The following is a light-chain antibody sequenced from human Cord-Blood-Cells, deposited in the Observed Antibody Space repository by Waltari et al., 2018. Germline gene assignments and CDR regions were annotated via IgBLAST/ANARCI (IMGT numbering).Light chain of an antibody. V-gene: IGLV2-11*01. CDR2: DVS. CDR3: CSYAGSYTWV. Sequence: QSALTQPRSVSGSPGQSVTISCTGTTRDFGGYNHFSWYQQHPGKAPKLMIYDVSKRPSGVPDRFSGSKSGNTASLTISGLQAEDEADYYCCSYAGSYTWVFGGGTKLTVL. J-gene: IGLJ3*02. CDR1: TRDFGGYNH.